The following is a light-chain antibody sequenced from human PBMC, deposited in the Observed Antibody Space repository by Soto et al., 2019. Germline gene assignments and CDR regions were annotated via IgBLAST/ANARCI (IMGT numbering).Light chain of an antibody. CDR2: GAS. CDR3: QQYGSSPRALT. Sequence: EIVLTQSPGTLSLSPGERATLSCRASQSVSSSYLAWYQQKPGQAPGLLIYGASSRATGIPDRFSRSGSGTDFTLTISRLEPEDFAVYYCQQYGSSPRALTFGGGTKVDIK. J-gene: IGKJ4*01. CDR1: QSVSSSY. V-gene: IGKV3-20*01.